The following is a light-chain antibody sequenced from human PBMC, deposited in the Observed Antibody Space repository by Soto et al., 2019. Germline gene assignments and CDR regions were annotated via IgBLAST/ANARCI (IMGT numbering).Light chain of an antibody. Sequence: IVMTQSPATLSVSPGERATLSCRASQSVGTNLAWYHQKPGQAPRLLISGASTRATGVPARFTGSGSGTEFTLTISSLQSEDFAVYYCQQYYNWPPTFGRGTKVEIK. CDR2: GAS. J-gene: IGKJ1*01. CDR3: QQYYNWPPT. CDR1: QSVGTN. V-gene: IGKV3-15*01.